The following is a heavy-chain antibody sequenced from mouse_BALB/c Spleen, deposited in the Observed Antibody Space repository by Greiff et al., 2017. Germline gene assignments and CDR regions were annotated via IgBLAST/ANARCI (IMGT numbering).Heavy chain of an antibody. CDR1: GFAFSSYD. D-gene: IGHD1-1*01. V-gene: IGHV5-12-1*01. J-gene: IGHJ1*01. Sequence: EVKLVESGGGLVKPGGSLKLSCAASGFAFSSYDMSWVRQTPEKRLEWVAYISSGGGSTYYPDTVKGRFTISRDNAKNTLYLQMSSLKSEDTAMYYCARHGGTTVTGWHFDVWGAGTTVTVSS. CDR3: ARHGGTTVTGWHFDV. CDR2: ISSGGGST.